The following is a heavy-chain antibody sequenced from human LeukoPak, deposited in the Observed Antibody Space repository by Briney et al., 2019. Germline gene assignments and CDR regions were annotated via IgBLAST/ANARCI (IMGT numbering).Heavy chain of an antibody. D-gene: IGHD3-22*01. Sequence: GGSLRLSCAASGFTFSSYGMHWVRQAPGKGLEWVAFIRYDRRNQYYADSVKGRFTISRDNSKNTLYLQMNSLRAEDTAVYYCAKDYFDSSGYFRVPHVFDFWGQGTLVTVSS. CDR2: IRYDRRNQ. V-gene: IGHV3-30*02. CDR1: GFTFSSYG. CDR3: AKDYFDSSGYFRVPHVFDF. J-gene: IGHJ4*02.